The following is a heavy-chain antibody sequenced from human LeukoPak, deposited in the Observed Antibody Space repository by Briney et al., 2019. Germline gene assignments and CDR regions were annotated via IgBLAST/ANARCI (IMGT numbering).Heavy chain of an antibody. D-gene: IGHD6-19*01. V-gene: IGHV3-53*01. J-gene: IGHJ4*02. CDR3: ARIKWLVSSVDY. CDR2: IYSGGST. CDR1: GFTFSSYA. Sequence: PGGSLRLSCAASGFTFSSYAMSWVRQAPGKGLEWVSVIYSGGSTYYADSVKGRFTISRDNSKNTLYLQMNSLRAEDTAVYYCARIKWLVSSVDYWGQGTLVTVSS.